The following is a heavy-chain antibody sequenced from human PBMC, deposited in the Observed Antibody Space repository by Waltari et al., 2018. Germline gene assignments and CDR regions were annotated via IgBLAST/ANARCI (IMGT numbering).Heavy chain of an antibody. CDR3: AGDRAIGLFFDY. V-gene: IGHV4-4*02. Sequence: QVQLQESGQGLVKPSGTLSLTCAVSGDSISGNYWWSWVRQSPGKGLEWIGQVHHSGKTHYNPSLQSLVTISVDKPKNQFSLNLNSVTGADTAVYYCAGDRAIGLFFDYWGRGTLVTVSS. CDR2: VHHSGKT. J-gene: IGHJ4*02. D-gene: IGHD2-2*01. CDR1: GDSISGNYW.